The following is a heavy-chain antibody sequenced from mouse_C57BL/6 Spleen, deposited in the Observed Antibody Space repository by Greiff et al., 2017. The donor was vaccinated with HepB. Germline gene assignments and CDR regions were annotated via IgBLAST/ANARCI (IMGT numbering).Heavy chain of an antibody. Sequence: EVQVVESGEGLVKPGGSLKLSCAASGFTFSSYAMSWVRQTPEKRLEWVAYISSGGDYIYYADTVKGRFTISRDNARNTLYLQMSSLKSEDTAMYYCTRAGTYYDYDLYAMDYWGQGTSVTVSS. V-gene: IGHV5-9-1*02. CDR2: ISSGGDYI. D-gene: IGHD2-4*01. CDR1: GFTFSSYA. J-gene: IGHJ4*01. CDR3: TRAGTYYDYDLYAMDY.